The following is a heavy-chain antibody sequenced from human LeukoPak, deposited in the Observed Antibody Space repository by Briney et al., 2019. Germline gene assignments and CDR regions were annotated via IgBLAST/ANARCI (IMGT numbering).Heavy chain of an antibody. J-gene: IGHJ4*02. CDR2: ISSSGSTI. V-gene: IGHV3-48*03. CDR3: AKDGGGLFCSSTSCYRSSFDY. D-gene: IGHD2-2*01. Sequence: GGSLRLSCAASGFTFSSYEMNWVRQAPGKGLEWVSYISSSGSTIYYADSVKGRFTISRDNAKNSLYLQMNSLRAEDTAVYYCAKDGGGLFCSSTSCYRSSFDYWGQGTLVTVSS. CDR1: GFTFSSYE.